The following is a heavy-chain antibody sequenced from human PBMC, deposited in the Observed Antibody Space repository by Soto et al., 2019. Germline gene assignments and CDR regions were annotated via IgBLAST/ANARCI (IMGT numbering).Heavy chain of an antibody. J-gene: IGHJ4*02. Sequence: PGGSLRLSCAASGFTFSSYAMHWVRQAPGKGLEWVTLISYDGSNTYYTDSVKGRFTVSRDNSKNTLYLQMNSLRAEDTAVYYCARGRGRSSSSWSDFWGQGTAVTVSS. CDR1: GFTFSSYA. V-gene: IGHV3-30-3*01. D-gene: IGHD2-2*01. CDR3: ARGRGRSSSSWSDF. CDR2: ISYDGSNT.